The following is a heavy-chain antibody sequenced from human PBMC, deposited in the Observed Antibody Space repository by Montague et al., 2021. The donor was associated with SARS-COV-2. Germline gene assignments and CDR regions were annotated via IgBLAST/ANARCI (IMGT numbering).Heavy chain of an antibody. D-gene: IGHD3-3*01. J-gene: IGHJ4*02. CDR3: ASLPRITIFGVVIHFDY. CDR1: GGSISSSSYY. Sequence: SETLSLTCTVSGGSISSSSYYWGWIRQPPGKGLEWIGSIYYSGRTYYNPSLKSRVTISVDTSKNQFSLKLSSVTAADTAVYYCASLPRITIFGVVIHFDYWGQGTLVTVSS. V-gene: IGHV4-39*01. CDR2: IYYSGRT.